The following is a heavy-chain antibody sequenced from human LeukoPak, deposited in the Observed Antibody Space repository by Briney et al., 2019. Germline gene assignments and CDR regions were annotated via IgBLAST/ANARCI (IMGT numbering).Heavy chain of an antibody. J-gene: IGHJ4*02. CDR1: GFTFSSSW. CDR2: IKQDETEE. CDR3: ARDPCHGALDY. Sequence: GGSLRLSCVASGFTFSSSWMSWVRRAPGKGLEWVANIKQDETEEYYVDSVRGRFSISKDNAKNSLYLQMNSLRAEDTAVYYCARDPCHGALDYWGQGALVTVSS. V-gene: IGHV3-7*03. D-gene: IGHD2-2*01.